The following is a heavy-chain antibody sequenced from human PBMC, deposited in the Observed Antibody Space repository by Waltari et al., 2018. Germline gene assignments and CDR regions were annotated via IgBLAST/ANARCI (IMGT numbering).Heavy chain of an antibody. CDR3: ARDRGRGLYFDS. Sequence: GWGGGRQSPEKGLGWIGQIHRSGRTYYNPSLESRVSVSMDTSNNKFFLKLSSAIAADTAVYYCARDRGRGLYFDSWGQGALVTVSP. CDR2: IHRSGRT. D-gene: IGHD2-15*01. CDR1: G. J-gene: IGHJ4*02. V-gene: IGHV4-4*02.